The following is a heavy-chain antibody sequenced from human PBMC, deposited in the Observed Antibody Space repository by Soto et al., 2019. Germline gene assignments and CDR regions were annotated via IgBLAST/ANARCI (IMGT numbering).Heavy chain of an antibody. Sequence: GGSLRLSCAASGFTFSSYAMGWVRQAPGKGLEWVSAISGSGGSTYYADSVKGRFTISRDNSKNTLYLQMNSLRAEDTAVYYCAKDLEADIVVVVAATPYWGQGTLVTVSS. V-gene: IGHV3-23*01. J-gene: IGHJ4*02. CDR3: AKDLEADIVVVVAATPY. CDR1: GFTFSSYA. D-gene: IGHD2-15*01. CDR2: ISGSGGST.